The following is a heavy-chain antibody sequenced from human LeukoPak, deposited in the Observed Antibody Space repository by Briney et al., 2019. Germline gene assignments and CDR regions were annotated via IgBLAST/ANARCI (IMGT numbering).Heavy chain of an antibody. V-gene: IGHV1-18*01. Sequence: ASVKVSCKASGYTFNRHGISWARQAPGKGLEWMGWISAYNGDTKYAQKFQGRVTLTLDTYTRTAYMELRSLRPDDPPIYYCARDDMVATPLRVDGFDVWGQGTKVTVSS. CDR2: ISAYNGDT. D-gene: IGHD5-12*01. CDR3: ARDDMVATPLRVDGFDV. J-gene: IGHJ3*01. CDR1: GYTFNRHG.